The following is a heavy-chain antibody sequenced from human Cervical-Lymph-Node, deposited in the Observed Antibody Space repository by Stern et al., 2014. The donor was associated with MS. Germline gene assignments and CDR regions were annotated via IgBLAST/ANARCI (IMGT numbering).Heavy chain of an antibody. Sequence: QLQLQESGPGLVKPSETLSLTCTVSGYSISSGYYWGWIRQPPGKGLEWIGNIYHSGSTYYNPSLKSRVTISVETSKNQFSLKQSSVTAADTAVYYCAREEQQLVHGNWFDPWGQGTLVTVSS. CDR2: IYHSGST. D-gene: IGHD6-13*01. J-gene: IGHJ5*02. V-gene: IGHV4-38-2*02. CDR1: GYSISSGYY. CDR3: AREEQQLVHGNWFDP.